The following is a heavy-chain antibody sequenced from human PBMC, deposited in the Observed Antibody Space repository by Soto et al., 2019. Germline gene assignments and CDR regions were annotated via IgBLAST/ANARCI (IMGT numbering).Heavy chain of an antibody. CDR1: GGSISSSNR. V-gene: IGHV4-4*02. CDR3: ARLYYYDRSGYYFDY. Sequence: PSETLSLTCAVSGGSISSSNRWSWVRQPPGKGLEWIGEIYHSGSTNYNPSLKSRVTISVDKSKNQFSLRLTSVTAADTAVYYCARLYYYDRSGYYFDYWGQGTLVTVSS. CDR2: IYHSGST. D-gene: IGHD3-22*01. J-gene: IGHJ4*02.